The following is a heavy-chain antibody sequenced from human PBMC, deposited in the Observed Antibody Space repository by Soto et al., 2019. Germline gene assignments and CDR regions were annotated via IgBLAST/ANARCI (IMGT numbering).Heavy chain of an antibody. CDR2: IWCDGSNK. Sequence: QVQLVESGGGLVQPGRSLRLSCAASGFTFSSYGMNWVRQAPGKGLEWVAGIWCDGSNKLYADTVKGRFNISRDNSKNTVSLQMNSLRDEYSAAYYCATTGPYWGQGTLVTVSS. CDR3: ATTGPY. V-gene: IGHV3-33*01. J-gene: IGHJ4*02. CDR1: GFTFSSYG.